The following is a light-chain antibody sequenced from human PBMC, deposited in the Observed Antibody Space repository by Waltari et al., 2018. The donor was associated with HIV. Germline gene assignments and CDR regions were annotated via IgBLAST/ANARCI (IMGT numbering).Light chain of an antibody. CDR1: TSNIGTNV. Sequence: QSVLAQPASVSGTPGQRVTISCSGTTSNIGTNVVNWYQQVPGTAPKLLISSNNQRPSGVPDRFSGFKSGTSASLAINGLQSEDEADYYCATWDDTPTGHVLFGGGTKVT. CDR2: SNN. V-gene: IGLV1-44*01. J-gene: IGLJ2*01. CDR3: ATWDDTPTGHVL.